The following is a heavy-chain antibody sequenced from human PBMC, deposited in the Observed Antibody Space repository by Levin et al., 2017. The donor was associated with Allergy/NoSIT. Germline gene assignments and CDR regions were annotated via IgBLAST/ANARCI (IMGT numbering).Heavy chain of an antibody. CDR3: ARGGPPNYDYNWGSYRDGYFDY. J-gene: IGHJ4*02. V-gene: IGHV3-49*04. D-gene: IGHD3-16*02. CDR2: IRNKAHGGTT. Sequence: GESLKISCTGSGFTFGDYAMSWVRQAPGKGLEWVGFIRNKAHGGTTEYAASVKGRLTISRDDSKSIAYLQMNSLKTEDKAVYFCARGGPPNYDYNWGSYRDGYFDYWGQGTLVTVAS. CDR1: GFTFGDYA.